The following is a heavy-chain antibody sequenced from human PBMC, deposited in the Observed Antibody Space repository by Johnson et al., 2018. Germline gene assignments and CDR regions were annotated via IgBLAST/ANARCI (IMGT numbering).Heavy chain of an antibody. CDR1: GFTFGSFA. CDR2: IRNGGNTT. D-gene: IGHD3-10*01. CDR3: VSASGITYPYFQH. J-gene: IGHJ1*01. V-gene: IGHV3-23*03. Sequence: VQLVESGGGLVQPGGSLRLSCAASGFTFGSFAMTWVRQAPGKGLEWVSVIRNGGNTTYYADSVKGRFTISRDNSKNTLYLQMNSLRADDTAVYYCVSASGITYPYFQHWGQGTLVTVS.